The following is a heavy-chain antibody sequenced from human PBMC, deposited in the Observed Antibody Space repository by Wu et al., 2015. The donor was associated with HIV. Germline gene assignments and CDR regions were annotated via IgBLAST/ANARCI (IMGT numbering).Heavy chain of an antibody. CDR1: GYTFTGYY. V-gene: IGHV1-46*03. D-gene: IGHD3-10*01. CDR3: ARVGFYGSGSYLIPYFDY. Sequence: QVQLVQSGAEVKKPGASVKVSCKASGYTFTGYYMHWVRQAPGQGLEWMGIINPSGGSTSYAQKFQGRVTMTRDTSTSTVYMELSSLRSEDTAVYYCARVGFYGSGSYLIPYFDYWGQGTLVTVSS. CDR2: INPSGGST. J-gene: IGHJ4*02.